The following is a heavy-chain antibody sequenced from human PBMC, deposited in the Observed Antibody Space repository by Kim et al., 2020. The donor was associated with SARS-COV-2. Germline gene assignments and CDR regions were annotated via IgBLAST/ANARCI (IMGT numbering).Heavy chain of an antibody. J-gene: IGHJ5*02. D-gene: IGHD3-9*01. CDR2: IKSKTDGGTT. Sequence: GGSLRLSCAASGFTFSNAWMSWVRQAPGKGLEWVGRIKSKTDGGTTDYAAPVKGRFTISRDDSKNTLYLQMNSLKTEDTAVYYCTTTLTCYYPISWFDPRGQGTLVTVSS. V-gene: IGHV3-15*01. CDR3: TTTLTCYYPISWFDP. CDR1: GFTFSNAW.